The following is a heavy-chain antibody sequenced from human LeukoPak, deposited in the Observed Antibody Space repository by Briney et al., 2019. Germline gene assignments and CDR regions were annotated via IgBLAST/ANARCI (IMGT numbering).Heavy chain of an antibody. D-gene: IGHD6-13*01. CDR3: ARESLDEQLFDY. V-gene: IGHV3-21*01. CDR1: GFTLRSYS. J-gene: IGHJ4*02. Sequence: GGSLRLSCAASGFTLRSYSMNWVREAPGRGLEWVSSISSSSSYIYYADSVKGRFTISRDNAKNSLYLQMNSLRAEDTAVYYCARESLDEQLFDYWGQGTLVTVSS. CDR2: ISSSSSYI.